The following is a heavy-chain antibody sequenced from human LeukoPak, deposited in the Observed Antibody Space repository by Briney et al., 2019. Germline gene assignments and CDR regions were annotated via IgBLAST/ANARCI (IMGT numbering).Heavy chain of an antibody. D-gene: IGHD4-17*01. J-gene: IGHJ4*02. CDR2: INPNSGGT. Sequence: ASVKVSCKASGYTFINYGISWVRQAPGQGLEWMGWINPNSGGTNYAQKFQGRVTMTRDTSISTAYMELSRLRSDDTAVYYCARGLDYGDYWVPVYYFDYWGQGTLVTVSS. CDR3: ARGLDYGDYWVPVYYFDY. V-gene: IGHV1-2*02. CDR1: GYTFINYG.